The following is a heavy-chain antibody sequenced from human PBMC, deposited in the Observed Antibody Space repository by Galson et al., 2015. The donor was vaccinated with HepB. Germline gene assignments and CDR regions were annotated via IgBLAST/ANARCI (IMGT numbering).Heavy chain of an antibody. CDR1: GYTFTSYA. V-gene: IGHV1-3*01. Sequence: SVKVSCKASGYTFTSYAMHWVRQAPGQRLEWMGWINAGNGNTKYSQKFQGRVTITRDTSASTAYMELSSLRSEDTAVYYCARVLLWFGESKFDYWGQGTLVTVSS. D-gene: IGHD3-10*01. CDR3: ARVLLWFGESKFDY. J-gene: IGHJ4*02. CDR2: INAGNGNT.